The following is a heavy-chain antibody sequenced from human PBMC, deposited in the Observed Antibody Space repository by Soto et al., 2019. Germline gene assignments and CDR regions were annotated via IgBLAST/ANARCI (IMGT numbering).Heavy chain of an antibody. CDR2: VYFSGNT. CDR1: VVSLSSYY. Sequence: QVQLQESGPGLVKPSETLALTCTVSVVSLSSYYWAWIRPSPGKGLEWIGYVYFSGNTHYNPSLKSHVTITIDTCKHQFSLRLASVTAADTAFYYCGSVRHSGYVLSWGRGTLVTVSS. V-gene: IGHV4-59*01. J-gene: IGHJ5*02. D-gene: IGHD6-25*01. CDR3: GSVRHSGYVLS.